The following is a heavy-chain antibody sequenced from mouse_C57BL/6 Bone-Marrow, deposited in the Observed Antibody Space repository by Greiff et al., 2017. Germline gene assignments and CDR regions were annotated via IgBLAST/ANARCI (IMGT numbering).Heavy chain of an antibody. D-gene: IGHD3-1*01. Sequence: EVKLMESGEGLVKPGGSLKLSCAASGFTFSSYAMSWVRQTPEKRLEWVAYISSGGDYIYYADTVKGRFTISRDNARNTLYLQMSSLKSEDTAMYYCTRDRGGSYAMDYWGQGTSVTVSS. CDR2: ISSGGDYI. J-gene: IGHJ4*01. V-gene: IGHV5-9-1*02. CDR1: GFTFSSYA. CDR3: TRDRGGSYAMDY.